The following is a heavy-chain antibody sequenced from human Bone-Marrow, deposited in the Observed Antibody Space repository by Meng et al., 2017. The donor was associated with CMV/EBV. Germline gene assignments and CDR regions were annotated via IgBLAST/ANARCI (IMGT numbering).Heavy chain of an antibody. CDR3: AREMIQWVDY. CDR2: ISSSSTI. Sequence: GESLKISCAASGFTFSSYSMNWVRQAPGKGLEWVSYISSSSTIYYADSVKGRFTISRDNAKNSLYLQMNSLRAEDTAVYYCAREMIQWVDYWGQGTTVTVSS. J-gene: IGHJ4*03. V-gene: IGHV3-48*04. CDR1: GFTFSSYS. D-gene: IGHD5-12*01.